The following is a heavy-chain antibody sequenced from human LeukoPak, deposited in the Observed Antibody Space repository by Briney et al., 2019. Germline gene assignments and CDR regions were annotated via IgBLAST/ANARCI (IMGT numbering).Heavy chain of an antibody. CDR2: ISPDGNAT. CDR3: ARGRGMPFHFDY. Sequence: PGGSLRLSCAASGFIFSTYWMHWVRQAPGKGLMWISRISPDGNATIYADSVKGRFTISRDNAKNTLLLQMNSLRAEDTAVYYCARGRGMPFHFDYWGQGTLVTVSS. D-gene: IGHD2-2*01. J-gene: IGHJ4*02. CDR1: GFIFSTYW. V-gene: IGHV3-74*01.